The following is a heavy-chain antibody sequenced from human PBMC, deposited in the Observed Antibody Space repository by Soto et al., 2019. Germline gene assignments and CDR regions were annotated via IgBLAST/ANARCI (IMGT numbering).Heavy chain of an antibody. CDR2: IYYSGST. V-gene: IGHV4-30-4*01. CDR3: ARVLATVTTGAFDY. Sequence: PWETLSLTCTVSGGSISSGDYYWSWIRQPPGKGLEWIGYIYYSGSTYYNPSLKSRVTISVDTSKNQFSLKLSSVTAADAAVYYCARVLATVTTGAFDYWGQGTLVTVSS. CDR1: GGSISSGDYY. J-gene: IGHJ4*02. D-gene: IGHD4-17*01.